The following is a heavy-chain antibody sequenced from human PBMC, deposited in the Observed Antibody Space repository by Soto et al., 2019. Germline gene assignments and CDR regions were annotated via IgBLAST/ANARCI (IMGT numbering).Heavy chain of an antibody. V-gene: IGHV4-59*12. CDR3: ASDPSDGYNAFDF. CDR1: GGSISSYY. D-gene: IGHD1-1*01. Sequence: SETLSLTCTVSGGSISSYYWSWIRQPPGKGLEWIGSIYYSGATSYNPSLKSRVTISVDKAKSQFSLNLSSVIAADTAVYYCASDPSDGYNAFDFWGQGIPVTVSS. J-gene: IGHJ4*02. CDR2: IYYSGAT.